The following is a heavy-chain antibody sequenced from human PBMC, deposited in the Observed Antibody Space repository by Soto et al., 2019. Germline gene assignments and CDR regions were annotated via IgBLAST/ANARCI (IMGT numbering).Heavy chain of an antibody. CDR2: MNPDSGNR. D-gene: IGHD2-2*02. CDR1: GYTFPSYD. CDR3: AKGSLCGYCSDATSYNINY. V-gene: IGHV1-8*01. J-gene: IGHJ4*02. Sequence: VASVKVSCKNSGYTFPSYDINWVRQATGQGLEWMGWMNPDSGNRGYAQKFQGRVTMTTDTSISTAYMELSGLRSDDTAMYYCAKGSLCGYCSDATSYNINYWGPGTLVTVSS.